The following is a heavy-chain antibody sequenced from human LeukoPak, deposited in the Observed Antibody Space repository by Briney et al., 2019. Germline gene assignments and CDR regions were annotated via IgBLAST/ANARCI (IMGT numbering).Heavy chain of an antibody. J-gene: IGHJ6*02. CDR3: TTAGNWNYHFYYYYGMDV. CDR2: INSDGSST. Sequence: GGSLRLSCAASGFTFSSYWMHWVRQAPGKGLVWVSRINSDGSSTSYADSVKGRFTISRDNAKNTLYLQMNSLKTEDTAVYYCTTAGNWNYHFYYYYGMDVWGQGTTVTVSS. D-gene: IGHD1-7*01. V-gene: IGHV3-74*01. CDR1: GFTFSSYW.